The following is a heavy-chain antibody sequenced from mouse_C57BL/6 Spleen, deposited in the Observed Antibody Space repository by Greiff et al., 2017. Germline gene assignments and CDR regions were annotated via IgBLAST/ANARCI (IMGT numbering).Heavy chain of an antibody. CDR1: GFTFSDYG. J-gene: IGHJ2*01. D-gene: IGHD2-2*01. V-gene: IGHV5-17*01. CDR2: ISSGSSTI. CDR3: AREDGYDGGDFDY. Sequence: VQLKESGGGLVKPGGSLKLSCAASGFTFSDYGMHWVRQAPEKGLEWVAYISSGSSTIYYADTVKGRFTISRDNAKNTLFLQMTSLRSEDTAMYYCAREDGYDGGDFDYWGQGTTLTVSS.